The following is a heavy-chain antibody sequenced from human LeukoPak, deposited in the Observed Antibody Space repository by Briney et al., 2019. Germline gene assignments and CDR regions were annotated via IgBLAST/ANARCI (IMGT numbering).Heavy chain of an antibody. D-gene: IGHD6-13*01. V-gene: IGHV4-31*03. J-gene: IGHJ5*02. Sequence: SETLSLTCTVSGGSISSGGYYWRWIRQHPGKGLEWIGYIYYSGSTYYNPSLKSRVTISVATSKNQFSLKLSSVTAADTAVYYCARETVGQQLYTWFDPWGQGTLVTVSS. CDR2: IYYSGST. CDR3: ARETVGQQLYTWFDP. CDR1: GGSISSGGYY.